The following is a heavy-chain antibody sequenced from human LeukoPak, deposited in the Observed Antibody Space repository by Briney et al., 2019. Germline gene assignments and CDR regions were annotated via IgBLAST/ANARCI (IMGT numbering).Heavy chain of an antibody. D-gene: IGHD4-17*01. J-gene: IGHJ4*02. CDR1: GFTFTSYA. V-gene: IGHV3-23*01. CDR2: ISINALKT. CDR3: ANEIRPNDY. Sequence: GSLRLSCTASGFTFTSYAMSWVRQAPGKGLEWVSAISINALKTYYGDSVKGRFIISRDNSKNTLYLQMNSLRVEDTAVYYCANEIRPNDYWGQGTLVTVSP.